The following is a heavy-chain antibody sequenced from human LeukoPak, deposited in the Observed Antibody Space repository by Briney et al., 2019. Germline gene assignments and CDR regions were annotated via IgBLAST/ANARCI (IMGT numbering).Heavy chain of an antibody. CDR3: ARLRSPRVVVVAATPDY. Sequence: GESLKISCQGSGYNFPIYWIGWVRQMPGQGLEWMGIIYPDDSNTIYGPSFQGQVTISADKSISTAYLQWSSLKASDTAMYYCARLRSPRVVVVAATPDYWGQGTLVTVSS. D-gene: IGHD2-15*01. V-gene: IGHV5-51*01. CDR2: IYPDDSNT. CDR1: GYNFPIYW. J-gene: IGHJ4*02.